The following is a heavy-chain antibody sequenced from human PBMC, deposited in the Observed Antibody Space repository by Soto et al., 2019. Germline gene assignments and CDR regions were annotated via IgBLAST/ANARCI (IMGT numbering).Heavy chain of an antibody. D-gene: IGHD5-12*01. CDR3: AREPRGYGGYRFDY. CDR2: IIPIVGIA. Sequence: QVQLVQSGAEVKKPGSSVKVSCKASGGTFSSYTISWVRQAPGQGLEWMGRIIPIVGIANHAQKFQGRVTVSADKSASTAYVGVRSLRSEDTGVYYCAREPRGYGGYRFDYWGQGTLVTVSS. CDR1: GGTFSSYT. J-gene: IGHJ4*02. V-gene: IGHV1-69*08.